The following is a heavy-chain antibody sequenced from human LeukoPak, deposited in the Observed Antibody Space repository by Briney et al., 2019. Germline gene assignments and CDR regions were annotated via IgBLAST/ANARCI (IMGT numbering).Heavy chain of an antibody. V-gene: IGHV3-30*18. CDR3: AKAPGRDYGDYVD. CDR1: GFTFSSYG. D-gene: IGHD4-17*01. CDR2: ISYDGSNK. Sequence: GGSLRLSCSASGFTFSSYGMHWVRQAPGKGLEWVAVISYDGSNKYYADSVKGRFTISRDNSKNTLYLQMNSLRAEDTAVYYCAKAPGRDYGDYVDWGQGTLVTVSS. J-gene: IGHJ4*02.